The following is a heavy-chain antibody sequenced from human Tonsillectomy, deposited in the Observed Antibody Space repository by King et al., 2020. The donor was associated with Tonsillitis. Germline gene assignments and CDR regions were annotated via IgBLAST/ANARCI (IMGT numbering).Heavy chain of an antibody. D-gene: IGHD2-2*01. CDR1: GGSISTVGYY. Sequence: VQLQESGPGLVRPSQTLSLTCTVSGGSISTVGYYWTWIRQPAGKGLEWIGRIFASGTTNLNPSPNIRVTMSVDTSKNQFSLKLSSVTAADTAVYYCARGSEIVVLPGAIGGRFDPWGQGTQVTVSS. CDR3: ARGSEIVVLPGAIGGRFDP. J-gene: IGHJ5*02. CDR2: IFASGTT. V-gene: IGHV4-61*02.